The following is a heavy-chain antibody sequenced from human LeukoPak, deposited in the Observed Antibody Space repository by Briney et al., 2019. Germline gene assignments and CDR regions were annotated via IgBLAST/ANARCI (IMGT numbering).Heavy chain of an antibody. Sequence: GASVKVSCTASGYTFTSYGISWVRQAPGQGLEWMGWISAYNGNTNYAQKLQGRVTMTTDTSTSTAYMELRSLRSDDTAVYYCARDILSGQLVPFDYWGRGTLVTVSS. V-gene: IGHV1-18*01. CDR1: GYTFTSYG. J-gene: IGHJ4*02. D-gene: IGHD6-13*01. CDR3: ARDILSGQLVPFDY. CDR2: ISAYNGNT.